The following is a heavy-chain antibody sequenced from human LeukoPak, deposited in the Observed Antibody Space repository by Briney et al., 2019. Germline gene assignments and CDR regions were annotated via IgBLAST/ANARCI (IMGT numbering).Heavy chain of an antibody. CDR2: INHSGST. D-gene: IGHD5-18*01. CDR3: GVRGYSYGYSWNFDY. CDR1: GGSFSGYY. J-gene: IGHJ4*02. Sequence: SETLSLTCAVYGGSFSGYYWSWIRQPPGKGLEWIGEINHSGSTNYNPSLKSRVTISVDTSKNQFSLKLSSVTAADTAVYYCGVRGYSYGYSWNFDYWGQGTLVTVS. V-gene: IGHV4-34*01.